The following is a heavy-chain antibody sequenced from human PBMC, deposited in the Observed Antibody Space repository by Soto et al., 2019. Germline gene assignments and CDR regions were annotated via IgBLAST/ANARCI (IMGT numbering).Heavy chain of an antibody. V-gene: IGHV4-31*03. J-gene: IGHJ4*02. CDR2: IYNSGTT. CDR1: GGSISSGGYY. Sequence: SETLSLTCTVSGGSISSGGYYWSWIRQHPGKGLEWIGYIYNSGTTYYNPSLRSRVIISIDTSKSQFSLKLSSVTAADTAVYFCAREWFGELSHFDFWGQGTLVTVSS. D-gene: IGHD3-10*01. CDR3: AREWFGELSHFDF.